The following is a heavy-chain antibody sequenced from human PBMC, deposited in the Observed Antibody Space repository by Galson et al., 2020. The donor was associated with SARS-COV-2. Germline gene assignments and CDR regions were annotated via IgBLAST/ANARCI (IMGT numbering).Heavy chain of an antibody. CDR1: GYIFTSSG. CDR3: ARGSGSEGFDY. D-gene: IGHD1-26*01. J-gene: IGHJ4*02. V-gene: IGHV1-18*01. CDR2: ITAYNGNT. Sequence: ASVTVSCTASGYIFTSSGISWVRQAPGQGLEWMGWITAYNGNTNYAQNLQGRVTMTTDTSTSTVYMELRSLTSDDTAVYYCARGSGSEGFDYWGQGTLVTVSS.